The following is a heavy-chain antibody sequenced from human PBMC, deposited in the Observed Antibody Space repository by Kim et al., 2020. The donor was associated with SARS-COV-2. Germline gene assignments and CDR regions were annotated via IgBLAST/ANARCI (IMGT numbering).Heavy chain of an antibody. CDR3: ATITMIVEGDGMDV. V-gene: IGHV1-8*01. J-gene: IGHJ6*02. Sequence: ASVKVSCKASGYTFTSYDINWVRQATGQGLEWMGWMNPNSGNTGYAQKFQGRVTMTRNTSISTAYMELSSLRSEDTAVYYCATITMIVEGDGMDVWGQGTTVTVSS. CDR2: MNPNSGNT. D-gene: IGHD3-22*01. CDR1: GYTFTSYD.